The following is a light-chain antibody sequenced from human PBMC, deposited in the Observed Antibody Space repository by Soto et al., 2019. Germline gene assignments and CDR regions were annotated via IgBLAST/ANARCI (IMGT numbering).Light chain of an antibody. J-gene: IGKJ3*01. CDR1: QRVNSNY. Sequence: VLTQSPGTLSLSPGERATLSCRASQRVNSNYFAWYQQKPGQAPRLLVFGASTRATGIPERFSGSGSGTDFIHTISRVEPEAFAVYSFQHYTASSRIFTCGPGTQVDMK. V-gene: IGKV3-20*01. CDR3: QHYTASSRIFT. CDR2: GAS.